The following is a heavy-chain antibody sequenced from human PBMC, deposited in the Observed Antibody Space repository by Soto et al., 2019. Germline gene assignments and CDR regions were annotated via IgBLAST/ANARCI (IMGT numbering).Heavy chain of an antibody. CDR1: GVTFDSYS. V-gene: IGHV3-21*01. J-gene: IGHJ4*02. CDR2: ISGGSDYI. D-gene: IGHD1-26*01. CDR3: AVDPTTIPLDY. Sequence: GGSLRLSCAASGVTFDSYSMNWIRQAPGKGLEWVSSISGGSDYIYYADSVRGRFTISRDNSQKSLYLQMNSLRAEDTAVYYCAVDPTTIPLDYWGQGTLVTVSS.